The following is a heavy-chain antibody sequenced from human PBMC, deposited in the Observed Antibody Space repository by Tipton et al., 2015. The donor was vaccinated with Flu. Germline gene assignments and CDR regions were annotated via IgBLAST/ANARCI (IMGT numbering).Heavy chain of an antibody. Sequence: AASGFTFDDYAMHWVRQAPGKGLEWVSGISWNSGSIGYADSVKGRFTISRDNAKNSLYLQMNSLRAEDTALYYCAKGHEYSSSSTYYYYGMDVWGQGTTVTVSS. D-gene: IGHD6-6*01. V-gene: IGHV3-9*01. CDR2: ISWNSGSI. J-gene: IGHJ6*02. CDR3: AKGHEYSSSSTYYYYGMDV. CDR1: GFTFDDYA.